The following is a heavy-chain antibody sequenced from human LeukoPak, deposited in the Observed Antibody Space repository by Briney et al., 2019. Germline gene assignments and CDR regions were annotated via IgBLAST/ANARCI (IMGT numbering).Heavy chain of an antibody. CDR1: GFTFDDYA. CDR2: ISWDGGST. Sequence: GGSLRLSCAASGFTFDDYAMHWVRQAPGKGLEWVSLISWDGGSTYYADSVEGRFTIYTDNSKTSLYLQMNSLRAEDPALYYCAKDTERQRMTIVGLDYWGQGTLVTVSS. V-gene: IGHV3-43D*03. D-gene: IGHD4/OR15-4a*01. J-gene: IGHJ4*02. CDR3: AKDTERQRMTIVGLDY.